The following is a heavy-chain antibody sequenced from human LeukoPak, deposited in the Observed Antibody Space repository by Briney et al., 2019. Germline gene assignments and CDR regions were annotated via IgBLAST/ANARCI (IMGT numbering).Heavy chain of an antibody. CDR1: GFTFSSYA. D-gene: IGHD3-22*01. CDR2: ISGSGGST. J-gene: IGHJ6*02. Sequence: GGSLRLSCAASGFTFSSYAMSWVRQAPGKGLEWVSAISGSGGSTYYADSVKGRFTISRDNSKNTLYLQMNSLRAEDTAVYYCARVNRITMIVEVIRGCYYGMDVWGQGTTVTVSS. V-gene: IGHV3-23*01. CDR3: ARVNRITMIVEVIRGCYYGMDV.